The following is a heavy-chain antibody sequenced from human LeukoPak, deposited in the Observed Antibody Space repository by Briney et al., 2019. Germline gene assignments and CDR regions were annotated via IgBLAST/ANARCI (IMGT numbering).Heavy chain of an antibody. CDR1: GFTFSSYS. V-gene: IGHV3-21*04. CDR3: ARDIDSSGWYYFDY. CDR2: ISSSSSYI. D-gene: IGHD6-19*01. J-gene: IGHJ4*02. Sequence: SGGSLRLSCAASGFTFSSYSMNWVRQAPGKGLEWVSSISSSSSYIYYADSVKGRFTISRDNAKNSLYLQMNSLRAEDTAVYYCARDIDSSGWYYFDYWGQGTLVTVSS.